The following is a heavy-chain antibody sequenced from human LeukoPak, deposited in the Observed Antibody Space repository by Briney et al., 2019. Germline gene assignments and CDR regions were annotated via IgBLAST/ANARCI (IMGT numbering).Heavy chain of an antibody. V-gene: IGHV3-33*01. CDR2: IRYDGSNK. Sequence: TRGSLRLSCAASGFTFSSYGMHWVRQAPAKVLERVAVIRYDGSNKYYADSVKGRFTISRDNSKNTLYLQMNSLRAEDTAVYYCARDGSFGSGLYYYYMDVWGKGTTVTVSS. CDR3: ARDGSFGSGLYYYYMDV. J-gene: IGHJ6*03. D-gene: IGHD3-10*01. CDR1: GFTFSSYG.